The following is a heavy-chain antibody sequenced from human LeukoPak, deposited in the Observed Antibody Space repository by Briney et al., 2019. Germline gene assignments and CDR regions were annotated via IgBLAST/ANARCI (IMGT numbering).Heavy chain of an antibody. CDR2: ISGSGDST. CDR3: AKADYYYYMDV. J-gene: IGHJ6*03. Sequence: PGGSLRLSCAASGFTFTNAWMSWVRQAPGKGLGWVSAISGSGDSTYYADSVKGRFTISRDNSKNMLYLQMNSLRAEDTTVYYCAKADYYYYMDVWGKGTTVTVSS. CDR1: GFTFTNAW. V-gene: IGHV3-23*01.